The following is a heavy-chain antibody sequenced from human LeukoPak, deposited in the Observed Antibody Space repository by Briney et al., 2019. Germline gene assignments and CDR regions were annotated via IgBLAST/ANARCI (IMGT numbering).Heavy chain of an antibody. Sequence: PSETLSLTCAVYGGSFSGYFWSWIRQPPGKGLEWIGEINHSGNTDYNPSLKSRVTVSVDTSKNQFSLKLSSVTAADTAVYYCARDGSGSYIPLWFDPWGQGTLVTVSS. V-gene: IGHV4-34*01. CDR2: INHSGNT. D-gene: IGHD1-26*01. J-gene: IGHJ5*02. CDR1: GGSFSGYF. CDR3: ARDGSGSYIPLWFDP.